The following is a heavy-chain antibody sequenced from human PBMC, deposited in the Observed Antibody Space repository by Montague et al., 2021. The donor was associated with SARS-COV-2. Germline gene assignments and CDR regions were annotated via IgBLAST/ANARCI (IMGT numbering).Heavy chain of an antibody. D-gene: IGHD1-14*01. CDR1: GGSISSNNYY. CDR2: IYDSGST. CDR3: ARVGAGRLLSVGPVYAFDI. J-gene: IGHJ3*02. V-gene: IGHV4-39*07. Sequence: SETLSLTCTVSGGSISSNNYYWDWIRQPPGKGLEWIGSIYDSGSTYYNPSLKSRVTISVDTSKNQFSLKLSSVTAADTAVYYCARVGAGRLLSVGPVYAFDIWGQGTMVTVSS.